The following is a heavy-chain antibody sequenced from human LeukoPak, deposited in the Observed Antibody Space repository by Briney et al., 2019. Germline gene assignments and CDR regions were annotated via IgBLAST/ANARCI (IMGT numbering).Heavy chain of an antibody. Sequence: SETLSLTCAVYGGSFSGYYWSWIRQPPGKGLEWIGEINHSGSTNYNPSLKSRVTISVDTSKNQFSLKLSSVTAADTAVYYCARGLSSHPNWFDPWGQGTLVTVSS. D-gene: IGHD6-19*01. CDR3: ARGLSSHPNWFDP. CDR2: INHSGST. J-gene: IGHJ5*02. V-gene: IGHV4-34*01. CDR1: GGSFSGYY.